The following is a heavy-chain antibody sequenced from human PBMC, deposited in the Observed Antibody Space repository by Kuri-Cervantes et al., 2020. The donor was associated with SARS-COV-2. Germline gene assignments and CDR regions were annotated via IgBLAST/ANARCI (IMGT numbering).Heavy chain of an antibody. V-gene: IGHV1-69*05. CDR2: VNPIFGTA. J-gene: IGHJ4*02. Sequence: SVKVSCKASGYTFTDYYIHWVRQAPGQGLEWMGWVNPIFGTANYAQKFQGRVTITTDESTSTAYMELSSLRSEDTAVYYCARSQLLWFGERRYYFDYWGQGTLVTVSS. D-gene: IGHD3-10*01. CDR1: GYTFTDYY. CDR3: ARSQLLWFGERRYYFDY.